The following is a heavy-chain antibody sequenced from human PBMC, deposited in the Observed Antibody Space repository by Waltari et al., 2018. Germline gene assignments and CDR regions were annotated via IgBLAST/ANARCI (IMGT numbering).Heavy chain of an antibody. V-gene: IGHV5-51*07. CDR1: GYRFTTYL. CDR3: ARLTPRLTDYDSGRNH. J-gene: IGHJ5*02. CDR2: IYPSDSST. Sequence: EVQLVQSGAEANKPGAYLQISWKGSGYRFTTYLIGWVHQMPGKGLEWMGIIYPSDSSTRYSPSFQGQVILSADKSISSAYLQWGSLKASDTAMYYWARLTPRLTDYDSGRNHWGQGTLGTVTS. D-gene: IGHD3-10*01.